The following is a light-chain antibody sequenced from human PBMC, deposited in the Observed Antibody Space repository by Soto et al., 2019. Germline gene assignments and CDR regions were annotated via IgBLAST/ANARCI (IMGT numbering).Light chain of an antibody. J-gene: IGKJ5*01. CDR1: QGISNY. CDR3: QQANSFPT. CDR2: AAS. V-gene: IGKV1-27*01. Sequence: DIQMTQAPSSLSASVVDRVTITCRASQGISNYLAWYQQKPGKVPNLLIYAASTLQSGVPSRFSGSGSGTDFTLTISSLQPEDFATYYCQQANSFPTFGQGTRLEIK.